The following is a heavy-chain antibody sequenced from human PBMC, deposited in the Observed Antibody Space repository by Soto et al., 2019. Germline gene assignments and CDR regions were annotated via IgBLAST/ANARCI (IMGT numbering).Heavy chain of an antibody. D-gene: IGHD3-9*01. CDR2: IIPIFGTA. CDR1: GGTSSSYA. V-gene: IGHV1-69*01. J-gene: IGHJ4*02. CDR3: ASDGVLRYFDWLSPSFDY. Sequence: QVQLVQSGAEVKKPGSSVKVSCKASGGTSSSYAISWVRQAPGQGLEWMGGIIPIFGTANYAQKFQGRVTITADESTSTAYMELSSLRSEDTAVYYCASDGVLRYFDWLSPSFDYWGQGTLVTVSP.